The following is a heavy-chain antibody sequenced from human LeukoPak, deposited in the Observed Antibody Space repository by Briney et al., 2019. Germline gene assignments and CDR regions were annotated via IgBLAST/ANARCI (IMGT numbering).Heavy chain of an antibody. D-gene: IGHD6-13*01. J-gene: IGHJ4*02. Sequence: HPGGSLRLSCAASGFTFTNYAMSWVRHAPGNGLEWVSGISGSGGTTYYADSVKGRFTISRDKSKNTSYLQIDSLRTEDTAVFYCAKDLRPHCDSWYYFESWGQGTLVTVSS. CDR2: ISGSGGTT. V-gene: IGHV3-23*01. CDR3: AKDLRPHCDSWYYFES. CDR1: GFTFTNYA.